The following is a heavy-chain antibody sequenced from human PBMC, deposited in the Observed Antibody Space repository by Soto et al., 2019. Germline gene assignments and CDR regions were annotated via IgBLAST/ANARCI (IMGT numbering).Heavy chain of an antibody. J-gene: IGHJ5*02. CDR2: ISYDGSNK. V-gene: IGHV3-30*18. Sequence: PGGSLRLSCAASGFTFSSYAMSWVRQAPGKGLEWVAVISYDGSNKYYADSVKGRFTISRDNSKNTLYLQMNSLRAEDTAVYYCAKDQLPDIVVVVVLDPWGQGTLVTVSS. CDR1: GFTFSSYA. D-gene: IGHD2-15*01. CDR3: AKDQLPDIVVVVVLDP.